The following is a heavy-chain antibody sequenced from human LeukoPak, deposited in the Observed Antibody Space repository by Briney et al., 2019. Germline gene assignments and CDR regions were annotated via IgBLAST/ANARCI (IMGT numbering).Heavy chain of an antibody. CDR3: ARDGGNKLIDY. CDR2: IYTSGTT. D-gene: IGHD4-23*01. V-gene: IGHV4-4*07. J-gene: IGHJ4*02. Sequence: SETLFLTCTVSGGSISNYYWSWIRQPAGKGLEWIGRIYTSGTTNYNPSLRSRVTMSVDTSKKQFSLKMSSMTAADTAVYYCARDGGNKLIDYWGQGTLVTVSS. CDR1: GGSISNYY.